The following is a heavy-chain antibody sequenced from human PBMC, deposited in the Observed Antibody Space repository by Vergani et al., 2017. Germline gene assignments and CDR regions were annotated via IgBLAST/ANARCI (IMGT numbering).Heavy chain of an antibody. J-gene: IGHJ3*01. D-gene: IGHD2-21*01. Sequence: QVQLQASGPGRVKPSQTLSLTCTMSGGSISAGYYFWSWIRQPAGKGLEWLGHISASGNASHSPSLKTRVSMSVDTSKNQFSLTVTSVTAADTAIYFCARRSGGYCGGKVLPLRTAFDVWGHGTVVTVSS. CDR2: ISASGNA. CDR3: ARRSGGYCGGKVLPLRTAFDV. V-gene: IGHV4-61*02. CDR1: GGSISAGYYF.